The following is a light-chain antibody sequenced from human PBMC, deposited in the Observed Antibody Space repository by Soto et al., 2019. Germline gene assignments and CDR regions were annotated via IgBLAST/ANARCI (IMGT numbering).Light chain of an antibody. J-gene: IGLJ3*02. Sequence: QSALTQPASVSGSPGQSITISCTGTSSDVGAYNYVSWYQQHPGKVPKLMIFDVSNLPSVGISSRFSGSKSGNTASLTISGLQADDEADYYCSSYTTSHTRVFGGGTKLTVL. CDR3: SSYTTSHTRV. CDR1: SSDVGAYNY. V-gene: IGLV2-14*01. CDR2: DVS.